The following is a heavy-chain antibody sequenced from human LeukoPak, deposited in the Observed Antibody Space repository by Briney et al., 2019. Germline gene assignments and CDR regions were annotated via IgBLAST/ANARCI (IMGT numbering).Heavy chain of an antibody. V-gene: IGHV3-48*04. J-gene: IGHJ3*02. Sequence: GGSLRLSCAASGFTFSSYAMNWVRQAPGKGLEWVSYISSSSSTIYYADSVKGRFTISRDNAKNSLYLQMNSLRAEDTAVYYCAKSSVGFGELLYGAFDIWGQGTMVTVSS. CDR1: GFTFSSYA. D-gene: IGHD3-10*01. CDR3: AKSSVGFGELLYGAFDI. CDR2: ISSSSSTI.